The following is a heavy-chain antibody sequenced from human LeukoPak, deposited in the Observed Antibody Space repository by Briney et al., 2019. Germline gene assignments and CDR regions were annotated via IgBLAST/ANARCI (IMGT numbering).Heavy chain of an antibody. CDR3: AKDSVGAPSWGAFDI. D-gene: IGHD1-26*01. J-gene: IGHJ3*02. CDR2: ISGSGGST. V-gene: IGHV3-23*01. Sequence: GGSLRLSCAASGFTFSSYAMSWVRQAPGKGLEWVSAISGSGGSTYYADSVKGWFTISRDNSKNTLYLQMNSLRAEDTAVYYCAKDSVGAPSWGAFDIWGQGTMVTVSS. CDR1: GFTFSSYA.